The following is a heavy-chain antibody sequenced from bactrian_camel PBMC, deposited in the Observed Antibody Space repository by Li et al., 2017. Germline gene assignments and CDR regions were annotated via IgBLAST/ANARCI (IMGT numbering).Heavy chain of an antibody. CDR3: VTFGDYGYDIGY. D-gene: IGHD4*01. CDR1: GFTFSTYD. Sequence: VQLVESGGGLVQPGGSLRLSCAASGFTFSTYDMSWVSQAPGKGLEWVSAVNSGDGSTYYADSVKGQFTISRDNAKDTVYLQMNSLKSEDTARYYCVTFGDYGYDIGYWGQGTQVTVS. V-gene: IGHV3S40*01. CDR2: VNSGDGST. J-gene: IGHJ4*01.